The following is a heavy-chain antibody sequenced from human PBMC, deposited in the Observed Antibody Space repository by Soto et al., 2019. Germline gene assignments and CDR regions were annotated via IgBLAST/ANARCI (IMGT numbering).Heavy chain of an antibody. V-gene: IGHV3-15*07. CDR1: GFTFKNAG. Sequence: SGGSQRLSCSASGFTFKNAGFNWVRQAPGQGLEWVGRVRSKADGGTIEYAAPVKARFSISRDDSKNMLYLQMKSLKTEDTALYYCTMGYIVGAVASTDFDYWGRGTLVTVSS. D-gene: IGHD2-15*01. J-gene: IGHJ4*02. CDR2: VRSKADGGTI. CDR3: TMGYIVGAVASTDFDY.